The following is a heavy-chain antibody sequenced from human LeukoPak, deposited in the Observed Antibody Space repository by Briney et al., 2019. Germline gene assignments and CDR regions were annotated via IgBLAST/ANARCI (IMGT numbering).Heavy chain of an antibody. CDR1: GGSFSGYY. D-gene: IGHD1-26*01. CDR2: INHSGST. CDR3: ARDDSGSYGGPFDY. V-gene: IGHV4-34*01. Sequence: SETLSLTCAVYGGSFSGYYWSWIRQPPGKGLEWIGEINHSGSTNYNPSLKSRVTMSVDTSKNQFSLKLSSVTAADTAVYYCARDDSGSYGGPFDYWGQGTLVTVSS. J-gene: IGHJ4*02.